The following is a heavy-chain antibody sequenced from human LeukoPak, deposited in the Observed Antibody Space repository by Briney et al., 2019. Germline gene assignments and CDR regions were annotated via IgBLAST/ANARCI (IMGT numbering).Heavy chain of an antibody. CDR2: IYPGDSDI. V-gene: IGHV5-51*01. CDR1: GYSFINYW. CDR3: ARLSSTSRGVPDAKDWFDP. Sequence: GESLKISCEASGYSFINYWIGWVRQMPGKGLEWMGTIYPGDSDISYSPSFQGQVSISADKSTSTAYVQWSSLKASDTAIYYCARLSSTSRGVPDAKDWFDPWGQGTLVTVSS. J-gene: IGHJ5*02. D-gene: IGHD2-2*01.